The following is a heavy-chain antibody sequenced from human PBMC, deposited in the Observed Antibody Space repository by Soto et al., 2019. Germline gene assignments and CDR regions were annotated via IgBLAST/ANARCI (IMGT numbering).Heavy chain of an antibody. V-gene: IGHV4-59*01. D-gene: IGHD2-21*02. CDR1: GGSISSYS. CDR2: IYYSGST. J-gene: IGHJ4*02. CDR3: ARSPNLAYCGGDCSSRFDF. Sequence: SETLSLTCTVSGGSISSYSWSWIRQPPGKGLEWIGYIYYSGSTNYNPSLKSRVTISVDTSKNQFSLRLSSVTAADTAVYYCARSPNLAYCGGDCSSRFDFWGQGTLVTVSS.